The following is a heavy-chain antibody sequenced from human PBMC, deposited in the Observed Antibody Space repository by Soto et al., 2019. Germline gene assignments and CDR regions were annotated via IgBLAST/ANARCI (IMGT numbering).Heavy chain of an antibody. J-gene: IGHJ6*02. CDR1: GYTFTSYD. D-gene: IGHD3-16*02. V-gene: IGHV1-18*01. CDR3: ARRLRLGELSLPRYYYYYGMDV. Sequence: ASVKVSCKASGYTFTSYDINWVRQATGQGLEWMGWISSYNGNTNYAQKLQVRVTMTTDTSTSTAYMELRSLRSDDTAVYYCARRLRLGELSLPRYYYYYGMDVWGQGTTVTVSS. CDR2: ISSYNGNT.